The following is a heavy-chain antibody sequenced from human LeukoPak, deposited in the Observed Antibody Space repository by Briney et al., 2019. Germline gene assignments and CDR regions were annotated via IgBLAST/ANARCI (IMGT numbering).Heavy chain of an antibody. Sequence: ASVKVSCKASGYTFAGYYMHWVRQAPGQGLEWMGRINPNSGGTNYAQKFQGRVTMTRDTSISTAYMELSRLRSDDTAVYYCAREVTSIAARGWFDPWGQGTLVTVSS. CDR1: GYTFAGYY. CDR2: INPNSGGT. D-gene: IGHD6-6*01. J-gene: IGHJ5*02. CDR3: AREVTSIAARGWFDP. V-gene: IGHV1-2*06.